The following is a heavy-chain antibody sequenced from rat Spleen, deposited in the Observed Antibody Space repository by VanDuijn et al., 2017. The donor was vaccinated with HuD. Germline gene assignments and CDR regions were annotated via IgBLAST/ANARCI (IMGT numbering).Heavy chain of an antibody. V-gene: IGHV5-29*01. Sequence: EVQLVESGGGLVQSGRSLKLSCAASGFTFSDYGLAWVRQAPTKGLEWVATISYADTSGHSGTYYRDSVRGRFTVSRDNSKSTLYLQVDSLRSEDTATYYCARQDTSGYSNWFAYWGQGTLVTVSS. CDR2: ISYADTSGHSGT. CDR1: GFTFSDYG. CDR3: ARQDTSGYSNWFAY. D-gene: IGHD4-3*01. J-gene: IGHJ3*01.